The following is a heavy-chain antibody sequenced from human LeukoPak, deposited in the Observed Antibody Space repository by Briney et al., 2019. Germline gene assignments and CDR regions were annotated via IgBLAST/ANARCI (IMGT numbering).Heavy chain of an antibody. CDR3: AKEAAGADFDY. V-gene: IGHV3-74*01. D-gene: IGHD6-13*01. J-gene: IGHJ4*02. CDR2: INGVGTTI. CDR1: GFTFINYW. Sequence: GGSLRLSCAASGFTFINYWMHWVRQAPGKGLVWVSRINGVGTTISYADSVKGRFTISRDNAKNTLYLHMNSLRAEDTAVYYCAKEAAGADFDYWCQGTLVTVSP.